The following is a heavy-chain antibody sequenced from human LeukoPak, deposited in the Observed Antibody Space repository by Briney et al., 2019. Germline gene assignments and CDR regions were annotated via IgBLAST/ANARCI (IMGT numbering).Heavy chain of an antibody. J-gene: IGHJ4*02. Sequence: PSETLSLTCTVSGGSISSGDYYWSWIRQPPGKGLEWIGYIYYSGSTYYNPSLKSRVSISVDTSKNQFSLKLSSVTAAGTAVYYCARVSTIFGVVIMGVDYWGQGTLVTVSS. CDR2: IYYSGST. CDR3: ARVSTIFGVVIMGVDY. D-gene: IGHD3-3*01. V-gene: IGHV4-30-4*08. CDR1: GGSISSGDYY.